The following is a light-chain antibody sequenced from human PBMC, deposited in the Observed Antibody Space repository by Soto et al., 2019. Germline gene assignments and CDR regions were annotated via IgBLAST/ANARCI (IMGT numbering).Light chain of an antibody. J-gene: IGLJ3*02. Sequence: QSVLTQPPSVSAAPGQKVTISCSGSSSNIGNNHVFWYQQLPGTAPKLLIYENNKRPSGIPDRFSGSKSGTSATLAITGLQTGDEADYYCGSWDNSLSAVVFGGGTKLTVL. CDR2: ENN. V-gene: IGLV1-51*02. CDR1: SSNIGNNH. CDR3: GSWDNSLSAVV.